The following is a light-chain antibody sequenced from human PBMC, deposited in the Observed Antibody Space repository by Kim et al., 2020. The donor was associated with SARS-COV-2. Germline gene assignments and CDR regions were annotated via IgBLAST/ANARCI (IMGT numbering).Light chain of an antibody. CDR1: SSDVGPYSY. Sequence: GQSVTNSCTGTSSDVGPYSYVSWYQQQPGKAPKVMIYDVSERPSGVPDRFSGSKSGNTASLTISGLQAEDEADYSCNSYAGSYTWVFGGGTQLTVL. CDR3: NSYAGSYTWV. V-gene: IGLV2-11*03. CDR2: DVS. J-gene: IGLJ3*02.